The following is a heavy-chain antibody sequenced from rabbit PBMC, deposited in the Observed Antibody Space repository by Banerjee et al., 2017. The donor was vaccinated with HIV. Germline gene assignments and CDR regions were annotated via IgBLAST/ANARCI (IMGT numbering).Heavy chain of an antibody. CDR1: AFSFSNKYV. D-gene: IGHD4-1*01. Sequence: QSLEESGGDLVKPGASLTLTCTASAFSFSNKYVMCWVRQAPGKGLEWIACIYAGSSGSTYYASWAKGRFTISKTSSTTVTLQMTSLTAADTATYFCARDLAGVIGWNFTLWGPGTLVTVS. CDR3: ARDLAGVIGWNFTL. CDR2: IYAGSSGST. V-gene: IGHV1S40*01. J-gene: IGHJ4*01.